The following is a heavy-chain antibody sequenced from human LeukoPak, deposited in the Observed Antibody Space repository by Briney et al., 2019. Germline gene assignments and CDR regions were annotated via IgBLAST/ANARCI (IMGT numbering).Heavy chain of an antibody. D-gene: IGHD1-14*01. J-gene: IGHJ4*02. CDR2: ISYDGSNK. V-gene: IGHV3-30*14. CDR3: ARENRNTDY. CDR1: GFTFSSYA. Sequence: GGSLRLSCAASGFTFSSYAMHWVRQAPGKGLEWVVVISYDGSNKYYADSVKGRFTISRDNSKNTLYLQMNSLRAEDTAVYYCARENRNTDYWGQGTLVTVSS.